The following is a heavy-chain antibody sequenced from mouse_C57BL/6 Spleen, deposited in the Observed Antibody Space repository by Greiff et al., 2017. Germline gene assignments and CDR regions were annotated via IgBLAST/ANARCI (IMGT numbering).Heavy chain of an antibody. Sequence: QVQLKQSGAELVKPGASVKLSCKASGYTFTSYWMHWVKQRPGQGLEWIGMIHPNSGSTNYNEKFKSKATLTVDKSSSTAYMQLSSLTSEDSAVYYCASTEYGYDDRGDYWGQGTTLTVSS. D-gene: IGHD2-2*01. CDR2: IHPNSGST. CDR1: GYTFTSYW. J-gene: IGHJ2*01. V-gene: IGHV1-64*01. CDR3: ASTEYGYDDRGDY.